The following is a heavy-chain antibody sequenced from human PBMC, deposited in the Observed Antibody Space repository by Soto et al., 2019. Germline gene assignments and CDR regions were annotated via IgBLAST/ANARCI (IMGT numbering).Heavy chain of an antibody. V-gene: IGHV3-74*02. J-gene: IGHJ6*03. CDR2: INSDGSVS. CDR3: ARGDCVGGTCYSLAGSFYYYMDV. Sequence: EVQLVASGGGLVQPGGSLRLFCAASGFTFSNYWMYWVRQAPGKGLEWVSRINSDGSVSSYADSVKGRLTISRDNVKNTLYLQMDSLRAEDTAVYYCARGDCVGGTCYSLAGSFYYYMDVWGKGTTVTVFS. CDR1: GFTFSNYW. D-gene: IGHD2-15*01.